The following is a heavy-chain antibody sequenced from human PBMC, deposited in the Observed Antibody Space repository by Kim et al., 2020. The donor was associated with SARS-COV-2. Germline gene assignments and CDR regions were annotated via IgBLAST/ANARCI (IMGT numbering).Heavy chain of an antibody. Sequence: GGSLRLSCAASGFTFSTYAMTWIRQAPGKGLEWVSTFGTGGDTYYVDSVKGRFTISRDNSKNTVDLQMNSLTVEDTAVYYCANQLQRRLFYWGQGTLVTVTS. V-gene: IGHV3-23*01. D-gene: IGHD1-1*01. J-gene: IGHJ4*02. CDR3: ANQLQRRLFY. CDR1: GFTFSTYA. CDR2: FGTGGDT.